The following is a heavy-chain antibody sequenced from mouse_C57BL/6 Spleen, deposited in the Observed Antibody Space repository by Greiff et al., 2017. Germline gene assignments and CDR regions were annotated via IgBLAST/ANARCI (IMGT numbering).Heavy chain of an antibody. V-gene: IGHV1-80*01. CDR3: AREVTVVTTGYFDV. CDR2: IYPGDGYT. J-gene: IGHJ1*03. CDR1: GYAFTSYW. D-gene: IGHD2-2*01. Sequence: VQLQQSGAELVMPGASVKLSCKASGYAFTSYWMNWVKQRPGQGLEWIGQIYPGDGYTNYNGKFKGKATLTADKSSSTAYMQLSSLTSEDSAVYFCAREVTVVTTGYFDVWGTGTTVTVSS.